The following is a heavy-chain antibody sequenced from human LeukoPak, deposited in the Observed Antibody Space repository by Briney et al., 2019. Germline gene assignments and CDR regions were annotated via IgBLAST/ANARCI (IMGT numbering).Heavy chain of an antibody. J-gene: IGHJ4*02. V-gene: IGHV3-23*01. CDR1: GFTFSSYA. CDR3: AKDLSYNYGATKDY. D-gene: IGHD1-1*01. CDR2: ISGSGGST. Sequence: GGSLRLSCAASGFTFSSYAMRWVRQAPGKGLEWVSGISGSGGSTYYADSVKARFTISRDNSKNTLYLQMNSLRAEDTAVYYCAKDLSYNYGATKDYWGQGTLVTVSS.